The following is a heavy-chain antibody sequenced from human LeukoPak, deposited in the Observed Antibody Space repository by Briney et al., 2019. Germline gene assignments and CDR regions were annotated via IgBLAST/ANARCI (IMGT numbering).Heavy chain of an antibody. Sequence: PGRSLRLSCAASGFTFSSYAMHWVRQAPGKGLEWVSYISSSSSTIYYADSVKGRFTISRDNAKNSLYLQMNSLRAEDTAVYYCARDEYSYGSTWGQGTLVTVSS. V-gene: IGHV3-48*01. J-gene: IGHJ5*02. CDR2: ISSSSSTI. D-gene: IGHD5-18*01. CDR3: ARDEYSYGST. CDR1: GFTFSSYA.